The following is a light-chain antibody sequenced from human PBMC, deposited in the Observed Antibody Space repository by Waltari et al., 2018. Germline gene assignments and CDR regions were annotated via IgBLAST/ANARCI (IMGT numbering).Light chain of an antibody. V-gene: IGLV1-44*01. CDR3: AAWDDSLNGRWV. CDR1: ASNFGSHF. J-gene: IGLJ3*02. Sequence: QSVLTQPPSASGTPGQGVTLSCSGGASNFGSHFVNWYQQVPGKAPKLLIYRSDRRPAGVPDRFSGSKSGTSASLAISGLQSEDEADYYCAAWDDSLNGRWVFGGGTKVTVL. CDR2: RSD.